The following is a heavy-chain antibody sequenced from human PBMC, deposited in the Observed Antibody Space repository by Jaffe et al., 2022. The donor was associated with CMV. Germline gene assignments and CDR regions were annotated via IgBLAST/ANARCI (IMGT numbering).Heavy chain of an antibody. J-gene: IGHJ4*02. CDR1: GFTFSSYS. Sequence: EVQLVESGGGLVKPGGSLRLSCAASGFTFSSYSMNWVRQAPGKGLEWVSSISSSSSYIYYADSVKGRFTISRDNAKNSLYLQMNSLRAEDTAVYYCARESSYDSSGYYDVLGYWGQGTLVTVSS. CDR3: ARESSYDSSGYYDVLGY. V-gene: IGHV3-21*01. D-gene: IGHD3-22*01. CDR2: ISSSSSYI.